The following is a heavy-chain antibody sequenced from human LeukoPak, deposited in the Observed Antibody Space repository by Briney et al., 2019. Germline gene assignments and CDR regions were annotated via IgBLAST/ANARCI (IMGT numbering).Heavy chain of an antibody. CDR2: INPSGGTT. D-gene: IGHD6-19*01. CDR1: GGTFSSYA. CDR3: ARGRPGSGWSFDY. J-gene: IGHJ4*02. Sequence: ASVTVSCKASGGTFSSYAISWVRQAPGQGLEWMGIINPSGGTTNYAQKFQGRVTMTRDTSTTTLYMELSSLRSEDTAVYYCARGRPGSGWSFDYWGQGTLVTVSS. V-gene: IGHV1-46*01.